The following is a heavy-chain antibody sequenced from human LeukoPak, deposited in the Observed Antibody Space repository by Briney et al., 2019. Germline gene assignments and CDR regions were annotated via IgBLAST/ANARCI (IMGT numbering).Heavy chain of an antibody. CDR2: ISGSGGST. J-gene: IGHJ5*02. D-gene: IGHD6-13*01. V-gene: IGHV3-23*01. CDR3: ARRWNGQQLVDWFDP. CDR1: GFTFSSSS. Sequence: GGSLRLSCEASGFTFSSSSMSWVRQAPGKGLEWVSGISGSGGSTYYAESVKGRFTISRDNSKNTLYLQMNSLRAEDTAVYYCARRWNGQQLVDWFDPWGQGTLVTVSS.